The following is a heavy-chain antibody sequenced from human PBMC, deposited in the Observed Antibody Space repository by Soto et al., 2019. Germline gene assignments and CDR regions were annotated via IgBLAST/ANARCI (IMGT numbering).Heavy chain of an antibody. V-gene: IGHV5-51*03. CDR1: GYSFTSYW. Sequence: GESLKISCKGSGYSFTSYWIGWVRQMPGKGLEWMGIIYPGDSDTRYSPSFQGQVTISADKSISTAYLQWSSLKAADTAMYYCELVRIDIVVVPAALDFDYWGQGTLVTVSS. D-gene: IGHD2-2*01. CDR2: IYPGDSDT. CDR3: ELVRIDIVVVPAALDFDY. J-gene: IGHJ4*02.